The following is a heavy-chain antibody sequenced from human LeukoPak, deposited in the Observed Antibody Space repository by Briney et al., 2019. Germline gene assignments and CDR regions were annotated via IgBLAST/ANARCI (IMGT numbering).Heavy chain of an antibody. CDR1: GYTFTSYY. V-gene: IGHV1-46*01. CDR2: INPTGGST. Sequence: GASVKVSCKASGYTFTSYYMEWVRQAPGQGLEWMGRINPTGGSTSYAQKFQGRVTMTRDTSTSTVYMEMSSLRSEDTAVYYCARSYGSGSYSFYYFDYWGQGTLVTVSS. D-gene: IGHD3-10*01. CDR3: ARSYGSGSYSFYYFDY. J-gene: IGHJ4*02.